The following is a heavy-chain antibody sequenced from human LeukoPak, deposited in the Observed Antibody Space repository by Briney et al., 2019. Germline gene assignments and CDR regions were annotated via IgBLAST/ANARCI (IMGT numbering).Heavy chain of an antibody. CDR1: GFTFSDCY. CDR3: ATYRQVLLPFES. V-gene: IGHV3-11*01. CDR2: ISSSGSTI. D-gene: IGHD2/OR15-2a*01. J-gene: IGHJ4*02. Sequence: GGSLRLSCAASGFTFSDCYMSWIRQAPGKGLEWVSYISSSGSTIHYADSVRGRFTISRDNSKSTLSLQMNSLRAEDTAIYYCATYRQVLLPFESWGQGTLVTVSS.